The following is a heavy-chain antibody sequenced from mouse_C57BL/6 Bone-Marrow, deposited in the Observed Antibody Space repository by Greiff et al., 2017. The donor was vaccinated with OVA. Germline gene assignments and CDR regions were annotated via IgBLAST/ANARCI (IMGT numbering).Heavy chain of an antibody. CDR2: INPGSGGT. D-gene: IGHD1-1*01. CDR3: ARRDYYGSSWSAY. J-gene: IGHJ3*01. V-gene: IGHV1-54*01. Sequence: VQLQQSGAELVRPGTSVKVSCKASGYAFTNYLIEWVKQRPGQGLEWIGVINPGSGGTNYNEKFKGKATLTADKSSSTAYMPLSSLTSEDSAVYFCARRDYYGSSWSAYWGQGTLVTVSA. CDR1: GYAFTNYL.